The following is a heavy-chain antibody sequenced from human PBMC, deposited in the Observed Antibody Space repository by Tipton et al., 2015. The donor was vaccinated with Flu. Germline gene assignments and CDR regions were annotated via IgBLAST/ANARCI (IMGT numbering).Heavy chain of an antibody. D-gene: IGHD3-3*01. Sequence: SLRLSCAVSGFTFGSYDMSWVRQSPGKGLEWVSGISGGGGVTRDYADSVKGRFTISRDNSKNTLSLQMNRLRAEDTAVYYCARWGAIFGRDYYYGMDVWGQGTTVTVSS. J-gene: IGHJ6*02. V-gene: IGHV3-23*01. CDR1: GFTFGSYD. CDR3: ARWGAIFGRDYYYGMDV. CDR2: ISGGGGVTR.